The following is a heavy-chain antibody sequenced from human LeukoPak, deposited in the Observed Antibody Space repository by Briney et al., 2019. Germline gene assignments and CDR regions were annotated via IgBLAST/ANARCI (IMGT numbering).Heavy chain of an antibody. V-gene: IGHV1-24*01. J-gene: IGHJ4*02. CDR3: ATGIIAVADYYFDY. Sequence: ASVKVSCKVSGYTLTELSMHWVRQAPGKGLEWMGGFDPEDGETIYAQKFQGRVTMTEDTSTDTAYMELSSLRSEDTAVYYCATGIIAVADYYFDYWGQGTLVTVSS. CDR2: FDPEDGET. CDR1: GYTLTELS. D-gene: IGHD6-19*01.